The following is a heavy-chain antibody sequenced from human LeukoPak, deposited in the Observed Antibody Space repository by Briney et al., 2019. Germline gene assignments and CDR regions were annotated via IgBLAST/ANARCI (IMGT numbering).Heavy chain of an antibody. V-gene: IGHV3-23*01. CDR1: GFTFSSYA. CDR2: ISGSGGRT. CDR3: AKDPDGSGPDFDY. J-gene: IGHJ4*02. D-gene: IGHD3-10*01. Sequence: GGSLRLSCAVSGFTFSSYAMSWVRQAPGKGLEWVSFISGSGGRTYYADSVKGRFTTSRDNSKNTLYLQMNSLRAEDTAVYYCAKDPDGSGPDFDYWGQGTLVTVSS.